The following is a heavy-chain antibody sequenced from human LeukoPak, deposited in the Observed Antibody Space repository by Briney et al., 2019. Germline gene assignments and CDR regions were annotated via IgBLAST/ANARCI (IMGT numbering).Heavy chain of an antibody. CDR1: GFTFSSYA. V-gene: IGHV3-23*01. CDR2: ISSSGGTT. D-gene: IGHD3-22*01. Sequence: GGSLRLSCAASGFTFSSYAMSWVRQAPGKGLEWVSVISSSGGTTYYADSVKGRFTVSRDNSKNTLFLQVSSLRADDTAIYYCTKRERDSRGSYYFDYWGQGTLVTVSS. J-gene: IGHJ4*02. CDR3: TKRERDSRGSYYFDY.